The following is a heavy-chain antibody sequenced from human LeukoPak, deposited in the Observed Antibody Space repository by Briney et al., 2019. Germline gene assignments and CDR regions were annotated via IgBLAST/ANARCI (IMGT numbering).Heavy chain of an antibody. CDR2: ISGSGGST. Sequence: GGSLTLSCAASGFIFSSYAMSWVRQAPGKGLEWVSAISGSGGSTYYADSVKGRFTISRDNSKNTLYLQMNSLRAEDTAVYYCAKDEGAYCSSTSCYMGGKYYFDYWGQGTLVTVSS. J-gene: IGHJ4*02. CDR1: GFIFSSYA. V-gene: IGHV3-23*01. D-gene: IGHD2-2*02. CDR3: AKDEGAYCSSTSCYMGGKYYFDY.